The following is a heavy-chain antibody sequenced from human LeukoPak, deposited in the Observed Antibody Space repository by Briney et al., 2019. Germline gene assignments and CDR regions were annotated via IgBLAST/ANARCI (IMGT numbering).Heavy chain of an antibody. D-gene: IGHD6-6*01. V-gene: IGHV4-59*01. CDR3: AGGVEYSSSSGLGY. CDR1: GGSISSYY. CDR2: IYYSGST. Sequence: SETLSLTCTVSGGSISSYYWSWIRQPPGKGLEWIGYIYYSGSTNYNPSLKSRVTISVDTSKNQFSLKLSSVTAADTALYYCAGGVEYSSSSGLGYGGQRPLVTVSS. J-gene: IGHJ4*02.